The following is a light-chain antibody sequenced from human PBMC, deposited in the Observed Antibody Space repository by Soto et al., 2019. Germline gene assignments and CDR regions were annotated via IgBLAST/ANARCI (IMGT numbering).Light chain of an antibody. CDR3: QHYNIWPHMLA. Sequence: DIVLTQSPATLYASPGKRATLSCRASQSVSSNLAWYQQKPGQAPRLLIYDTSTTATDIPDRFSGSGSGTEFTLTFSCLQSEDFAVYYCQHYNIWPHMLAFGGGTKGEI. CDR2: DTS. CDR1: QSVSSN. V-gene: IGKV3-15*01. J-gene: IGKJ4*01.